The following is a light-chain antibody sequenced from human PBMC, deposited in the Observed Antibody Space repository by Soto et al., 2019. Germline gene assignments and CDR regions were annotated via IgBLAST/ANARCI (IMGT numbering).Light chain of an antibody. Sequence: QSVLTQPPSASGTPGQRVTISCSGSSSNIGSNYVYWYQQLPGTAPKLLIYSNNQRPSGVPDRFSGSKSGTSASLAISGLQSEDEADYYCAAWDDSLNGVVFGGGTQLNVL. CDR1: SSNIGSNY. J-gene: IGLJ2*01. CDR3: AAWDDSLNGVV. CDR2: SNN. V-gene: IGLV1-44*01.